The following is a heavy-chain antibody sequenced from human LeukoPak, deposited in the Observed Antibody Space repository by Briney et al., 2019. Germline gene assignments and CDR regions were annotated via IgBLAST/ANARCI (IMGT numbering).Heavy chain of an antibody. Sequence: HPGGSLRLSCAASGFTFSSYATHWVRQAPGKGLEWVAVISYDGSNKYYADSVKGRFTISRDNSKNTLYLQMNSLRAEDTAVYYCARRGIEYCSGGSCNWFDPWGQGTLVTVSS. CDR1: GFTFSSYA. J-gene: IGHJ5*02. D-gene: IGHD2-15*01. V-gene: IGHV3-30*04. CDR3: ARRGIEYCSGGSCNWFDP. CDR2: ISYDGSNK.